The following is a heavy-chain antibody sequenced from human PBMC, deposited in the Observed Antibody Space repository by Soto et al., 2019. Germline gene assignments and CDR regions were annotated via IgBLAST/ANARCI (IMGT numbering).Heavy chain of an antibody. V-gene: IGHV1-18*01. D-gene: IGHD6-19*01. CDR2: ISAYNGNT. CDR1: GYTFTNYG. J-gene: IGHJ6*02. Sequence: ASVKVSCTASGYTFTNYGLSLLRQAPVQGLEWMGWISAYNGNTNYAQKLQGRVTMTTDTSTSTAYMEMRSLRSDDTAVYYCASDSSGWEPYYYYGMDVWGQGTRV. CDR3: ASDSSGWEPYYYYGMDV.